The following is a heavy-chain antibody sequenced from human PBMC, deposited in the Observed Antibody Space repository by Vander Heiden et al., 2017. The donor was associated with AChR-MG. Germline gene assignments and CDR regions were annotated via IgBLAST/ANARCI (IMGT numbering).Heavy chain of an antibody. J-gene: IGHJ6*03. CDR1: GGTFSSYA. CDR2: IIPIFGTA. CDR3: ASQAARQWLVGYYYYMDV. V-gene: IGHV1-69*06. Sequence: QVQLVQSGAEVKKPGSSVKVSCKDSGGTFSSYAISWVRQAPGQGLEWMGGIIPIFGTANYAQKFQGRVTITADKSTSTAYMELSSLRSEDTAVYYCASQAARQWLVGYYYYMDVWGKGTTVTVSS. D-gene: IGHD6-19*01.